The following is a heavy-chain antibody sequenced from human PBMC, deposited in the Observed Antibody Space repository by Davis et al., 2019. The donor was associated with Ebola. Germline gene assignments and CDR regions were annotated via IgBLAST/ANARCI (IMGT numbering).Heavy chain of an antibody. Sequence: ASVKVYCKASGYTFTSYDINWVRQATGQGLEWMGWMTPHSGNTGYAQKFQGRVTRTQSTSISTAYMELSSLRSEDTAVYYCARGVYGDYGVLYYYYGMDVWGQGTTVTVSS. CDR2: MTPHSGNT. CDR3: ARGVYGDYGVLYYYYGMDV. D-gene: IGHD4-17*01. V-gene: IGHV1-8*01. J-gene: IGHJ6*02. CDR1: GYTFTSYD.